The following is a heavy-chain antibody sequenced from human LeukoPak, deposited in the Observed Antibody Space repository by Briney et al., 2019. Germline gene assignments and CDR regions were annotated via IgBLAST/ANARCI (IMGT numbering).Heavy chain of an antibody. D-gene: IGHD5-18*01. CDR2: IYYTGST. CDR3: ARAGYNYANGYYFDY. Sequence: SETLSLTCTVSGGSIGSYYWSWIRQPPGKGLEWIGFIYYTGSTNYNPSLKSRVTISVDTSKYQFSLKLNSVTAADTAVYYGARAGYNYANGYYFDYWGQGTLVTVSS. J-gene: IGHJ4*02. CDR1: GGSIGSYY. V-gene: IGHV4-59*01.